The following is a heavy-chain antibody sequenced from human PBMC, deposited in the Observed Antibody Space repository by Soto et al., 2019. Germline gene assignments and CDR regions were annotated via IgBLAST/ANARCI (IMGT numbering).Heavy chain of an antibody. D-gene: IGHD2-21*01. CDR3: ARVTCCGGGRGAHYFYGMDV. CDR1: GYTFTSYY. V-gene: IGHV1-46*01. Sequence: QVQLVQSGAEVKKPGASVKVSCKASGYTFTSYYMHWVRQAPGQGLEWMGIINPSTGSTNYAQKVQGRVTMNRDTSTTTVYMEMSSRRAEDTAVYYCARVTCCGGGRGAHYFYGMDVWGQGTTVTVSS. J-gene: IGHJ6*02. CDR2: INPSTGST.